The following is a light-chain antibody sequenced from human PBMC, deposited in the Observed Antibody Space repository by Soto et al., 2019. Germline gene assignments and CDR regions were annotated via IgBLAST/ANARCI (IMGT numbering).Light chain of an antibody. CDR3: QQSHSTPWT. V-gene: IGKV1-39*01. CDR2: AAS. Sequence: DIQMTQSPSSLSASVGDRVTITCRASQSISSNLNWYQQKPGKAPKLLIYAASSFQSGVPSRFSGSGSGTDFTLTISSMQPEDFATYYCQQSHSTPWTFGQGTKVEIK. CDR1: QSISSN. J-gene: IGKJ1*01.